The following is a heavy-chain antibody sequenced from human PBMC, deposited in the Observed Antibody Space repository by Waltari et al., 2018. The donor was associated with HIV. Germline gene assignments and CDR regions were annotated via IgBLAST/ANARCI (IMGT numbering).Heavy chain of an antibody. CDR2: ASPSGGT. V-gene: IGHV4-38-2*01. CDR1: GYSSTPDYY. Sequence: QVQLQESGPGLVKPSETLSLTCVVPGYSSTPDYYWGWVRQPPGKGLEWLGSASPSGGTFHNASLKSRVAISIDRSKKQVSLKVTSVTAADTAVYYCARAGVARAGVVPALFDLWGRGTLVTVSS. J-gene: IGHJ2*01. CDR3: ARAGVARAGVVPALFDL. D-gene: IGHD3-3*01.